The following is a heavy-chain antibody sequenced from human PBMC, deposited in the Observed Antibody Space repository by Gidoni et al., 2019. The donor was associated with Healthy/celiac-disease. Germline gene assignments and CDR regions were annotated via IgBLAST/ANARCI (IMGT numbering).Heavy chain of an antibody. V-gene: IGHV4-34*01. CDR3: ARGPPLVTIFGHHNWFDP. Sequence: QVQLQPWGAGLLKPSETLSLTCPVYGGSFSGYHWIWIRQPPGKGLEWIGEINHSGSTNYNPSLKSRVTISVDTSKNQFSLKLSSVTAADTAVYYCARGPPLVTIFGHHNWFDPWGQGTLVTVSS. D-gene: IGHD3-3*01. CDR1: GGSFSGYH. J-gene: IGHJ5*02. CDR2: INHSGST.